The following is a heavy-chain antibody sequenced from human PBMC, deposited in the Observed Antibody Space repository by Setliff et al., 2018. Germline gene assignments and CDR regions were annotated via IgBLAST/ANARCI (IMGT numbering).Heavy chain of an antibody. CDR2: IRHDGHNK. CDR1: GLDFATHG. D-gene: IGHD3-10*01. CDR3: FGAGTCSY. J-gene: IGHJ4*02. Sequence: GGSLRLSCAASGLDFATHGIHWVRQAPGRGLEWVSYIRHDGHNKYYVDSVKGRFTISRDNSRNTLYLEMNSLRGEDTAVYYCFGAGTCSYWSQGTQVTVS. V-gene: IGHV3-30*02.